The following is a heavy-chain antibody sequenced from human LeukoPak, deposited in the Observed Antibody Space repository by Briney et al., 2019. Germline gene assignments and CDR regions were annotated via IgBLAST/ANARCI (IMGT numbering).Heavy chain of an antibody. CDR1: GFTFSSYS. D-gene: IGHD2-2*02. CDR2: ISSSGCYI. J-gene: IGHJ4*02. V-gene: IGHV3-21*01. CDR3: ARDLSSSTSCYTY. Sequence: GGSLRLSCAAPGFTFSSYSMNWVRQAPGKGLEWVSSISSSGCYIYYADSVKGRFTISRDNAKNSLYLQMDSLRVEDTAVYYCARDLSSSTSCYTYWGQGTLVTVSS.